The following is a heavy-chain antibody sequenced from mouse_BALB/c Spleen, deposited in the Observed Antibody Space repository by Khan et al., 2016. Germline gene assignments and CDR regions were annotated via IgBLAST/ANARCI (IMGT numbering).Heavy chain of an antibody. CDR1: GYSITSDYA. J-gene: IGHJ2*01. CDR3: ASRNWDVDY. CDR2: ISYSGST. V-gene: IGHV3-2*02. Sequence: EVQLQESGPGLVKPSQSLSLTCTVTGYSITSDYAWNWIRQFPGNKLEWMGYISYSGSTSYNPSLKSRISITRDTSTNQFFLQLNSVTTEDTATYYCASRNWDVDYWGQGTTLTVSS. D-gene: IGHD4-1*02.